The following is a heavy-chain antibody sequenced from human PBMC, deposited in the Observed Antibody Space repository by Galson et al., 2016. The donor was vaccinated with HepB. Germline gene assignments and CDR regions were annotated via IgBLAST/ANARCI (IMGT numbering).Heavy chain of an antibody. Sequence: SLRLSCAASAFTFSNYWMYWVRQAPGKGLVWVSRINSDGSSASYAESVKGRFTISRDNAKNTLYLPANSLRAEDTAVYYCARALRDDFWRGYYSGNPYYYGRDGGGQGTTVTVSS. V-gene: IGHV3-74*01. CDR1: AFTFSNYW. CDR2: INSDGSSA. D-gene: IGHD3-3*01. J-gene: IGHJ6*02. CDR3: ARALRDDFWRGYYSGNPYYYGRDG.